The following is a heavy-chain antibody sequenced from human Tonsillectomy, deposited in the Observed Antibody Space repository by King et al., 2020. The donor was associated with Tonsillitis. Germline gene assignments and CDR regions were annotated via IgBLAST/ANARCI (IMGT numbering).Heavy chain of an antibody. CDR2: IYYSGST. Sequence: VQLQESGPGLVKPSETLSLTCTVSGSSVSSDSYYWSWIRQPPGKGLEWIGYIYYSGSTNYNPSLKSRVTISVDTSKNQFSLKLSSVTAADTAVYYCARERDYYDSRGFDYWGQGTLVTVSS. CDR1: GSSVSSDSYY. CDR3: ARERDYYDSRGFDY. J-gene: IGHJ4*02. D-gene: IGHD3-22*01. V-gene: IGHV4-61*01.